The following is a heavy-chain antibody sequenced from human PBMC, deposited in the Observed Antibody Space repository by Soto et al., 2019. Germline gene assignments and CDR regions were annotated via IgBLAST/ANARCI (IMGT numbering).Heavy chain of an antibody. Sequence: GASVKVSCKASGYTFTSYYMHWVRQAPGQGLEWMGIINPSGGSTSYAQKFQGRVTMTRDTSTSTVYMELSSLRSDDTAAYYCARVIVVVVAATRRTGWFDPWGQGTLVTVSS. CDR1: GYTFTSYY. V-gene: IGHV1-46*01. J-gene: IGHJ5*02. D-gene: IGHD2-15*01. CDR3: ARVIVVVVAATRRTGWFDP. CDR2: INPSGGST.